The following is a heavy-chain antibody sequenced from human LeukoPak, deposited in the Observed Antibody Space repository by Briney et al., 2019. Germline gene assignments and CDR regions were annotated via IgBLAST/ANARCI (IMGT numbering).Heavy chain of an antibody. Sequence: SETLSLTCTVSGGSISSYYWSWIRQPPGKGLEWIGYIYYSGSTNYNPSLKSRVTISVDTSKNQFSLKLSSVTAADTAVYYCARGPRRSRVRGDGWFDPWGQGTLVTVSS. V-gene: IGHV4-59*12. CDR1: GGSISSYY. J-gene: IGHJ5*02. CDR2: IYYSGST. D-gene: IGHD3-10*01. CDR3: ARGPRRSRVRGDGWFDP.